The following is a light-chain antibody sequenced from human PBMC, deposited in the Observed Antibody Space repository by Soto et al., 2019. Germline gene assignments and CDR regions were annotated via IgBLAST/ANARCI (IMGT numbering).Light chain of an antibody. V-gene: IGLV2-11*01. CDR2: DVS. Sequence: QSVLTQPRSVSGSPGQSVTISCTGTSSDVGGYNYVSWYQQHPGKAPKLMIYDVSKRPSGFPDRFSGSKSGNTASLTISGHQAEDEAYYYCCSYAGSSWVFGGGTKLTVL. CDR3: CSYAGSSWV. J-gene: IGLJ2*01. CDR1: SSDVGGYNY.